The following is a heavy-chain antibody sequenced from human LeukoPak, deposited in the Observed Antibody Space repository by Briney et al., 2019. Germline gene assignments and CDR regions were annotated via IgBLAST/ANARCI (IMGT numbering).Heavy chain of an antibody. Sequence: SEXLSLTCTVSGDSITNDNYYWTWLRQSAGKGLEWIGRIYTSGSTNYNPSLKSRVTISVDTSKNQFSLKLSSVTAADTAVYYCASRNQYYDFWSGYYTAFDYWGQGTLVTVSS. J-gene: IGHJ4*02. CDR3: ASRNQYYDFWSGYYTAFDY. CDR1: GDSITNDNYY. CDR2: IYTSGST. D-gene: IGHD3-3*01. V-gene: IGHV4-61*02.